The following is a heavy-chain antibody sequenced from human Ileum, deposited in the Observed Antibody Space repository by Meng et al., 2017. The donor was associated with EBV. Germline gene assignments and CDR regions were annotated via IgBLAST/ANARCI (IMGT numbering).Heavy chain of an antibody. CDR2: IHHSGTT. Sequence: QVQLQEPGPGLAKPSGTLSLTCAVSGDSISSNNWWSWVRQSPGKGLEWIAEIHHSGTTTYNPSLKSRVTISVDKSENHFSLKLTSVTAADTAVYYCARGSDYVWGIWGQGTLVTVSS. CDR3: ARGSDYVWGI. J-gene: IGHJ4*02. V-gene: IGHV4-4*02. CDR1: GDSISSNNW. D-gene: IGHD3-16*01.